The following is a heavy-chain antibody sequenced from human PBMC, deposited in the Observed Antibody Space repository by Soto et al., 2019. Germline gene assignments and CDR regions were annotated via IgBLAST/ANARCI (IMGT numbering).Heavy chain of an antibody. Sequence: LRLSCAASGFTFSSYCMHLVRQIAGKGLMWVARINTDASSIAYADSVTGRFTIFRDNAKNTLYLQIDGLRADDTGVYYCGRAFAGYGSVDYWGQGTLVTVSS. V-gene: IGHV3-74*01. CDR2: INTDASSI. CDR3: GRAFAGYGSVDY. D-gene: IGHD5-12*01. J-gene: IGHJ4*02. CDR1: GFTFSSYC.